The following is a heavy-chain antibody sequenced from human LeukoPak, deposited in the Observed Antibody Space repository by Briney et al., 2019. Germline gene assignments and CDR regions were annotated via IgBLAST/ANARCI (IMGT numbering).Heavy chain of an antibody. CDR1: GGTFSSYA. J-gene: IGHJ4*02. D-gene: IGHD4-11*01. Sequence: SVKVSCKASGGTFSSYAISWVRQAPGQGLEWMGRIIPILGIANYAQKFQGRVTITADKSTSTAYMELSSLRSEDTAVYYCARSGATTANFGYWGQGTLVTVSS. V-gene: IGHV1-69*04. CDR3: ARSGATTANFGY. CDR2: IIPILGIA.